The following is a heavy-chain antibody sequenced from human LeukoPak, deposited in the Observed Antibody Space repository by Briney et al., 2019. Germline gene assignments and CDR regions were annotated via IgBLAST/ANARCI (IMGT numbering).Heavy chain of an antibody. J-gene: IGHJ3*02. Sequence: SETLSLTCTVSGGSISSGSYYWSWIRQPAGKGLEWIGRVYTSGSTNYNPSLKSRVTMSVDTSKNQFSLKLSSVTAADTAVYYCARDTPVGATYDAFDIWGQGTMVTVSS. V-gene: IGHV4-61*02. CDR3: ARDTPVGATYDAFDI. D-gene: IGHD1-26*01. CDR1: GGSISSGSYY. CDR2: VYTSGST.